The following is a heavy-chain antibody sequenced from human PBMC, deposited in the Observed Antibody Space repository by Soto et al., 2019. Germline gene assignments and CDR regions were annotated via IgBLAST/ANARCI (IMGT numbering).Heavy chain of an antibody. J-gene: IGHJ3*02. CDR1: GFTFSNAW. CDR2: IKSKTDGGTT. D-gene: IGHD5-12*01. V-gene: IGHV3-15*01. Sequence: GGSLRLSCAAPGFTFSNAWMSWVRQAPGKGLEWVGRIKSKTDGGTTDYAAPVKGRFTISRDDSKNTLYLQMNSLKTEDTAVYYCAKSARYSGYDTDAFDIWGQGTMVTVSS. CDR3: AKSARYSGYDTDAFDI.